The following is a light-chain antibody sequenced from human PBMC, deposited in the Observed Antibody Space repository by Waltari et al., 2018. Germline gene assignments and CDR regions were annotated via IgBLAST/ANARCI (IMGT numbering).Light chain of an antibody. CDR1: SGHSSSA. CDR2: VNSDGSH. J-gene: IGLJ3*02. Sequence: QLVLTQSPSASASLGASVKLTCTLNSGHSSSAIAGLQQQPEKGPRYLIKVNSDGSHTKGDQIPDRFSGSSSGAEHYLTISSLQSEDEADYYCQTGGHGTWVFGGGTKLTVL. V-gene: IGLV4-69*01. CDR3: QTGGHGTWV.